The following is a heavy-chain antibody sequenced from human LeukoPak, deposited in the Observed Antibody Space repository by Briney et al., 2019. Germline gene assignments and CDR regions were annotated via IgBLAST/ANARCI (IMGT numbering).Heavy chain of an antibody. D-gene: IGHD6-13*01. CDR2: ISWNSGRL. V-gene: IGHV3-9*01. Sequence: GGSLRLSCAASGFNFHDYAMHWVRQTPGKGLEWVSSISWNSGRLGYADSVKGRFAISRDNAKNSLYLEMNSLRAEDTALYFCAKDIDSSSWYYFDYWGQGTLVTVSS. CDR3: AKDIDSSSWYYFDY. CDR1: GFNFHDYA. J-gene: IGHJ4*02.